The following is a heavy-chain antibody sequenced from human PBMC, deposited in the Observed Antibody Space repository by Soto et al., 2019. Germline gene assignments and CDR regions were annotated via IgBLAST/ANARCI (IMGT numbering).Heavy chain of an antibody. J-gene: IGHJ4*02. CDR2: IWYDGSNK. D-gene: IGHD3-3*01. Sequence: QVQLVESGGGVVQPGRSLRLSCAASGFTFSSYGMHWVRQAPGKGLEWVAVIWYDGSNKYYADSVKGRFTISRDNSKNTLYLQMSSLRAEDTAVYYCARMWDDFWSGAAFFDYWGQGTLVTVSS. CDR3: ARMWDDFWSGAAFFDY. CDR1: GFTFSSYG. V-gene: IGHV3-33*01.